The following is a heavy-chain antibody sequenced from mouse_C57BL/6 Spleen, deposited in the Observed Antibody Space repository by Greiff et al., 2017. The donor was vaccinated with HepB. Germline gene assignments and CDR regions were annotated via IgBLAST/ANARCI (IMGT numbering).Heavy chain of an antibody. CDR1: GFTFSSYA. J-gene: IGHJ3*01. D-gene: IGHD1-1*01. V-gene: IGHV5-4*01. Sequence: EVQLVESGGGLVKPGGSLKLSCAASGFTFSSYAMSWVRQTPEKRLEWVATISDGGSYTYYPDNVKGRFTISRDNAKNNLYLQMSHLKSEDTAMYYCARDGGSSFGFAYWGQGTLVTVSA. CDR2: ISDGGSYT. CDR3: ARDGGSSFGFAY.